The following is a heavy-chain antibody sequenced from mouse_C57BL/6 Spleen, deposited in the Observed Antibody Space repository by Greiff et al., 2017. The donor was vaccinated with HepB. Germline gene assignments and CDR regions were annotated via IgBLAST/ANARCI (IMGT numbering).Heavy chain of an antibody. D-gene: IGHD1-1*01. CDR1: GFTFSDYG. CDR2: ISSGSSTI. V-gene: IGHV5-17*01. CDR3: ARRDYYGSSTYWYFDV. Sequence: EVNVVESGGGLVKPGGSLKLSCAASGFTFSDYGMHWVRQAPEKGLEWVAYISSGSSTIYYADTVKGRFTISRDNAKNTLFLQMTSLRSEDTAMYYCARRDYYGSSTYWYFDVWGTGTTVTVSS. J-gene: IGHJ1*03.